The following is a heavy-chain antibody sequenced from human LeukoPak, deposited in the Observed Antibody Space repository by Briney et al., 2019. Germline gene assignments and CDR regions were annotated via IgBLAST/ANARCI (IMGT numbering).Heavy chain of an antibody. CDR1: GFTFSSYA. CDR3: AKAWPAAGTFDS. V-gene: IGHV3-23*01. CDR2: ILPGGGDT. D-gene: IGHD6-13*01. Sequence: GGSLRLSCAASGFTFSSYAMTWVRQAPGKGLEWVSTILPGGGDTYYADSVKRRFTISRDTSKNTLYLQMNTLRVEDTAVYYCAKAWPAAGTFDSWGQGPLVTVSS. J-gene: IGHJ4*02.